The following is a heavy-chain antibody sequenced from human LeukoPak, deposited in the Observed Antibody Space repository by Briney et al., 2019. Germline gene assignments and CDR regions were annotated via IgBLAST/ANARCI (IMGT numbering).Heavy chain of an antibody. CDR3: AREVRDFGSGRRLLGDYMDV. D-gene: IGHD3-10*01. CDR2: ISGNDGGT. Sequence: PGRSLRLSCAASGFTFSSYGMSWVRQAPGKGLEWVSAISGNDGGTYYADSVKGRFTISRDNAKNSLYLQMNSLRADDTAVYYCAREVRDFGSGRRLLGDYMDVWGKGTTVTVSS. J-gene: IGHJ6*03. CDR1: GFTFSSYG. V-gene: IGHV3-21*01.